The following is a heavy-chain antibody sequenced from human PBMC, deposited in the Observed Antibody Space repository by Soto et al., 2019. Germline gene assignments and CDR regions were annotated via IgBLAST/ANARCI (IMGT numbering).Heavy chain of an antibody. CDR1: GFTFNKAW. CDR3: TTRPPPYCDCPLDY. Sequence: EVSLVESGGGLVQPGGSLRLSCAASGFTFNKAWMTWVRQAPGKGLEWVGRIKSKSAGETTDYAAPVKGRFAISRDDSKDTLYLQMNSLKIEDTALYFCTTRPPPYCDCPLDYWGQGTLVTVSS. J-gene: IGHJ4*02. V-gene: IGHV3-15*01. CDR2: IKSKSAGETT. D-gene: IGHD4-17*01.